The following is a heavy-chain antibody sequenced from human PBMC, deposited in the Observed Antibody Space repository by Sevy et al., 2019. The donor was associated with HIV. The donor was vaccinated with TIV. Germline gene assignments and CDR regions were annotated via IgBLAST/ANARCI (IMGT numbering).Heavy chain of an antibody. Sequence: SETLSLTCTVSGGSISSGSYYWSWIRQPAGKGLEWIGRIYTSGSTNYNPSLKSRVTISVDTSKNQFSLKLSSVTAADTDVYYCARASSSGWYNGWFDPWGQGSLVTVSS. V-gene: IGHV4-61*02. CDR2: IYTSGST. CDR1: GGSISSGSYY. CDR3: ARASSSGWYNGWFDP. J-gene: IGHJ5*02. D-gene: IGHD6-19*01.